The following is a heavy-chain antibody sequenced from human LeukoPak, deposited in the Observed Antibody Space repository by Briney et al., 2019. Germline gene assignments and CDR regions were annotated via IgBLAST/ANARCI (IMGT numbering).Heavy chain of an antibody. D-gene: IGHD3-3*01. J-gene: IGHJ4*02. Sequence: PGGSLRLSCAASGFTFDDYGMSWVRQARGKGLEWRSSINWNGGSTGYADSVKGRFTISRDNAKNSLYLQMNSLRAEDTALYYCARAKWRLFLEWGFDYWGQGTLVTVSS. CDR1: GFTFDDYG. V-gene: IGHV3-20*04. CDR2: INWNGGST. CDR3: ARAKWRLFLEWGFDY.